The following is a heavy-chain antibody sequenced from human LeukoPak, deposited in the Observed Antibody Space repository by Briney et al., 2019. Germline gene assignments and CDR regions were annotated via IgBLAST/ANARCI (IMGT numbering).Heavy chain of an antibody. J-gene: IGHJ5*02. V-gene: IGHV4-31*03. CDR2: IYYSGST. CDR1: GGSISSGGYY. Sequence: PSQTLSLTCTVSGGSISSGGYYWSWIRQHPGKGLEWIGYIYYSGSTYYNPSLKSRVTISVDTSKNQFSLKLSSVTAADTAVYYCARAGRTVTTFLGAYWGRIVGAHEGDWFDPWGQGTLVTVSS. CDR3: ARAGRTVTTFLGAYWGRIVGAHEGDWFDP. D-gene: IGHD1-26*01.